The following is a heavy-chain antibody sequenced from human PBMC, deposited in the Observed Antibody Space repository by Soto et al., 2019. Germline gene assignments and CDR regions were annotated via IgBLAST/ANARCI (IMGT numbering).Heavy chain of an antibody. CDR2: ISSSSSTI. V-gene: IGHV3-48*02. J-gene: IGHJ6*02. D-gene: IGHD3-10*01. CDR3: ARDETYYYGSGSYEAYYGMDV. CDR1: GFTFSSYI. Sequence: PGGSLRLSCAASGFTFSSYIMNWVRQAPGKGLEWVSYISSSSSTIYYADSVKGRFTISRDNAKNSLYLQMNSLRDEGTAVYYCARDETYYYGSGSYEAYYGMDVWGQGTTVTVSS.